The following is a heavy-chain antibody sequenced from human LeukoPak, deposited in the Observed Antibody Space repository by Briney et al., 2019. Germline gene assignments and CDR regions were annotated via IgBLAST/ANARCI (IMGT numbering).Heavy chain of an antibody. CDR1: GLTFSDHR. V-gene: IGHV3-74*01. J-gene: IGHJ4*02. CDR2: IKTDGSEA. Sequence: PGGSLRLSCEGSGLTFSDHRMHWVRQAPGKGLVWVSHIKTDGSEANYGDAVRGRFVISRDNSRNMLFLLMNNVRDDDTAMYFCARDVGPYGGSPGANWGQGTQVIVSS. D-gene: IGHD1-26*01. CDR3: ARDVGPYGGSPGAN.